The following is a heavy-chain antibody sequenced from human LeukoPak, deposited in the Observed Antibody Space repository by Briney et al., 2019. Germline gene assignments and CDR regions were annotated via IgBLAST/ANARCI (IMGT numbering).Heavy chain of an antibody. CDR3: ARDSSEFRSLIPH. CDR2: IIPIFGTA. J-gene: IGHJ1*01. CDR1: GGTFSIYA. Sequence: SVKVSCKASGGTFSIYATSWVRQAPGQGLEWMGGIIPIFGTANYAEKFRGRVTITADETTSTAYMELSRLKSEDTAVYYCARDSSEFRSLIPHWGQGTLVTVSS. V-gene: IGHV1-69*13. D-gene: IGHD2-21*01.